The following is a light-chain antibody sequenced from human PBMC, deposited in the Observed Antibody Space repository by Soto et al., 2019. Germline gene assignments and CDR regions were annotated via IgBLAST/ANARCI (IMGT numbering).Light chain of an antibody. V-gene: IGKV3-15*01. J-gene: IGKJ4*01. Sequence: EIVMTHSPVTLSLSPGDTATLSCRASHDVTRRLAWYQVKHGQAPRLLIYDASTRATGLPARFSGTGSGTEFTLTISSLQSEDFAVYYCQHYTNWPLTFGGGTKVDIK. CDR1: HDVTRR. CDR3: QHYTNWPLT. CDR2: DAS.